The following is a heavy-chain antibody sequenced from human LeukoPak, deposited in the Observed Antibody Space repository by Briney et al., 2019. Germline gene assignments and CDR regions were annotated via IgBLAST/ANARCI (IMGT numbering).Heavy chain of an antibody. D-gene: IGHD6-13*01. CDR3: ARRGIAAAGSFDY. V-gene: IGHV1-69*13. J-gene: IGHJ4*02. CDR2: IIPIFGTA. CDR1: GGTFSSYA. Sequence: SVKVSCKASGGTFSSYAISWVRQAPGQGLEWMGGIIPIFGTANYAQKFQGRVTITADESTSTAYMELSSLRSEDTAVYYCARRGIAAAGSFDYWGQGTLVTVSS.